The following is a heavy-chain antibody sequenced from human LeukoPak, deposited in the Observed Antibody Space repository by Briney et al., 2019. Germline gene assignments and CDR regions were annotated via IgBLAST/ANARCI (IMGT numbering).Heavy chain of an antibody. CDR1: SSSFSTSYR. V-gene: IGHV4-38-2*01. CDR2: FYHPGNT. D-gene: IGHD4-11*01. Sequence: SETLPLTCAVSSSSFSTSYRWGWIRQPPGKGLEWIGTFYHPGNTYYNPSLKSRVTISVDPSKNQFSLNLTSVTAADTAVYYCANVNTVTTAYFDYWGQGTLVTVSS. J-gene: IGHJ4*02. CDR3: ANVNTVTTAYFDY.